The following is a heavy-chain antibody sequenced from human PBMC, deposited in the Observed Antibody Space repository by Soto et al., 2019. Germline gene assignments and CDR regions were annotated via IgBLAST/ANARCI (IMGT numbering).Heavy chain of an antibody. Sequence: GGSLRLSCAASGLTVSSNYMSWVRQAPGKGLEWVSVIYAGGSTYYADSVKGRFTISRDNSKNTLYLQMNSLRAEDTAVYYCARDMVRGLYPEYFQHWGQGTLVTVSS. CDR3: ARDMVRGLYPEYFQH. V-gene: IGHV3-66*01. CDR1: GLTVSSNY. D-gene: IGHD3-10*01. J-gene: IGHJ1*01. CDR2: IYAGGST.